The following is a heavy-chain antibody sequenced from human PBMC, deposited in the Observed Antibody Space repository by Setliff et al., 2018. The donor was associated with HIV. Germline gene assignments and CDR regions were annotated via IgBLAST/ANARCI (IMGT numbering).Heavy chain of an antibody. CDR2: INHSGST. J-gene: IGHJ5*02. D-gene: IGHD1-26*01. CDR1: GGSFSGYY. CDR3: ARSTVGAGASFP. V-gene: IGHV4-34*01. Sequence: NPSETLSLTCAVYGGSFSGYYWSWIRQPPGKGLEWIGEINHSGSTNYNPSLKSRVTISVDTSRNEFSLKLTSVTAADTAVYYCARSTVGAGASFPWGRGILVTVSS.